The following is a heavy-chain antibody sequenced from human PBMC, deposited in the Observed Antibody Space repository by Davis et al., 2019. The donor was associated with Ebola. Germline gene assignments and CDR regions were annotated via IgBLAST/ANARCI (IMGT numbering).Heavy chain of an antibody. V-gene: IGHV7-4-1*04. CDR2: INTNTGNP. CDR1: GYRFTTYG. Sequence: ASVKVSCKASGYRFTTYGMHWVRQAPGQGLEWMGWINTNTGNPTYAKGFTGRFVFSLGTSVNMAYLLINSLKTEDAAVYYCATLPDVWGQGTMVTVSS. J-gene: IGHJ3*01. CDR3: ATLPDV.